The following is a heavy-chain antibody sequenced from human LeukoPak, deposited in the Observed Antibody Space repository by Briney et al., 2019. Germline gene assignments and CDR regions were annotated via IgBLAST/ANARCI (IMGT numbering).Heavy chain of an antibody. D-gene: IGHD5-18*01. CDR2: ISSSSSYI. J-gene: IGHJ4*02. Sequence: GGSLRLSCAASGFTFSSYSMNWVRQAPGKGLEWVSSISSSSSYIYYADSVKGRFTISRDNAKNSLYLQMNSLRAEDTAVYYCARNTQLWPTELDYWGQGTLVTVSS. CDR1: GFTFSSYS. CDR3: ARNTQLWPTELDY. V-gene: IGHV3-21*01.